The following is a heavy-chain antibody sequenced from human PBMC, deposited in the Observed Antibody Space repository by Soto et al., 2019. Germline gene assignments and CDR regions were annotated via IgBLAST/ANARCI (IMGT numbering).Heavy chain of an antibody. J-gene: IGHJ6*02. CDR2: IYYSGST. Sequence: SETLSLTCTVSGGSISSYYWSWIRQPPGKGLEWIGYIYYSGSTNYNPSLKSRVTISVDTSKNQFSLKLSSVTAADTAVYYCARVGADTMVRGVIITFWGMDVWGQGTTVTVSS. D-gene: IGHD3-10*01. CDR3: ARVGADTMVRGVIITFWGMDV. CDR1: GGSISSYY. V-gene: IGHV4-59*01.